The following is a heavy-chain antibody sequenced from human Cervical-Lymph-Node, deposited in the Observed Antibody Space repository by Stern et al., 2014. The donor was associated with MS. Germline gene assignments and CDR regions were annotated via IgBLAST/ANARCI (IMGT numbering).Heavy chain of an antibody. Sequence: QVQLVQSGGGVVQPGRSLRLSCAASGFTFSSYGMHWVRQAPGKGLGWVAVIWYGGSNKYYADSVKGRFTISRDNSKNTLYLQMNSLRAEDTAVYYCARDRHDLGYCSGGSCYLPDYWGQGTLVTVSS. D-gene: IGHD2-15*01. V-gene: IGHV3-33*01. CDR3: ARDRHDLGYCSGGSCYLPDY. CDR2: IWYGGSNK. J-gene: IGHJ4*02. CDR1: GFTFSSYG.